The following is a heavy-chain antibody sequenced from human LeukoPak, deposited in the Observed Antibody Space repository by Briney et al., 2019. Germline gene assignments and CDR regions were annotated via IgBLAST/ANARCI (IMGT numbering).Heavy chain of an antibody. CDR1: GFSFSNYE. J-gene: IGHJ4*02. V-gene: IGHV3-48*03. Sequence: PGGSLRLSCVASGFSFSNYEMNWVRQAPGKGLEWVSYITSAGSTIYYADSVKGRFTIAIDNAKNSLYLKMNSLRAEDTAVYYCARETRHYFDSSGYSLYFDYWGQGTLVTVSS. D-gene: IGHD3-22*01. CDR2: ITSAGSTI. CDR3: ARETRHYFDSSGYSLYFDY.